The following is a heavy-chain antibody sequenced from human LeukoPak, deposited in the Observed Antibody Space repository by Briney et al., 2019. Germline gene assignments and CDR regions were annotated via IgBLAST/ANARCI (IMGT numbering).Heavy chain of an antibody. J-gene: IGHJ4*02. V-gene: IGHV3-30*03. CDR2: ISYDGSNK. CDR3: GRASSSWSNYFDY. CDR1: GFTFSSYC. Sequence: GGSLRLSCAASGFTFSSYCMHWVRQAPGKGLEWVAVISYDGSNKYYADSVKGRFTISRDNSKNTLYLQMNSLRAEDTAVYYCGRASSSWSNYFDYWGQGTLVTVSS. D-gene: IGHD6-13*01.